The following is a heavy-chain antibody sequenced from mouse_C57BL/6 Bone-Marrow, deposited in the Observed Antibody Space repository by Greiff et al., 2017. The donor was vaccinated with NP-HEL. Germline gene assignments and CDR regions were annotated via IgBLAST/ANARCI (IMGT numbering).Heavy chain of an antibody. V-gene: IGHV5-6*01. CDR2: ISSGGSYT. D-gene: IGHD2-4*01. J-gene: IGHJ4*01. Sequence: EVKLVESGGDLVKPGGSLKLSCAASGFTFSSYGMSWVRQTPDKRLEWVATISSGGSYTSYPDTVKGRFTISRDNAKNTLYLQMSSLKSEDTAMYYCARHDDYDEDAMDYWGQGTSVTVSS. CDR3: ARHDDYDEDAMDY. CDR1: GFTFSSYG.